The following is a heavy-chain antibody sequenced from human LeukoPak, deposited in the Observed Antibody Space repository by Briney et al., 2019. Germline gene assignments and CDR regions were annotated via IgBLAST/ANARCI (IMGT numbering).Heavy chain of an antibody. CDR1: GFTFSSYW. J-gene: IGHJ6*03. CDR2: IKQDGSEK. Sequence: PGGSLRLSCAASGFTFSSYWMSWVRQAPGKGLEWVANIKQDGSEKYYVDSVKGRFTISRDNAKNSLYLQMNSLRAEDTAVYYCARRYSYGEYYYYYYYMDVWGKGTTVTVSS. CDR3: ARRYSYGEYYYYYYYMDV. D-gene: IGHD5-18*01. V-gene: IGHV3-7*01.